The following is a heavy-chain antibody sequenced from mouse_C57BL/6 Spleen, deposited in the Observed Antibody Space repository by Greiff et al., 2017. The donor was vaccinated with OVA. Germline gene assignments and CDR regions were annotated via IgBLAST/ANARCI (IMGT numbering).Heavy chain of an antibody. D-gene: IGHD1-3*01. CDR3: ARRVGDYFDY. CDR2: INPYNGGT. CDR1: GYTFTDYY. V-gene: IGHV1-19*01. Sequence: VQLKQSGPVLVKPGASVKMSCKASGYTFTDYYMNWVKQSHGKSLEWIGVINPYNGGTSYNQKFKGKATLTVDKSSSTAYMELNSLTSEDSAVYYCARRVGDYFDYWGQGTTLTVSS. J-gene: IGHJ2*01.